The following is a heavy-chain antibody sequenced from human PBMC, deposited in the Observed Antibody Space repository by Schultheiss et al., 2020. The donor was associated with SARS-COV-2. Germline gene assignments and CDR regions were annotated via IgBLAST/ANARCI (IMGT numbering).Heavy chain of an antibody. J-gene: IGHJ4*02. CDR3: ARGTMVYYFDY. Sequence: SQTLSLTCTVSGGSISSSSYYWGWIRQPPGKGLEWIGYIYYSGSTYYNPSLKSRVTISVDTSENQFSLKLSFVTAADTAVYYCARGTMVYYFDYWGQGTLVTVSS. CDR1: GGSISSSSYY. D-gene: IGHD4-23*01. V-gene: IGHV4-39*07. CDR2: IYYSGST.